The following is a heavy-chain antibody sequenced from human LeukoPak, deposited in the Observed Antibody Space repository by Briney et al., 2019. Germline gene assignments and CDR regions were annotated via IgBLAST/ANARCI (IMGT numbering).Heavy chain of an antibody. D-gene: IGHD5-18*01. CDR1: GGSLSGSVYY. V-gene: IGHV4-61*08. J-gene: IGHJ4*02. Sequence: PSETLSLTCTVSGGSLSGSVYYWNWIRQHPGKGLEWIGYIYYSGSTNYNPSLKSRVTISVDTSKNQFSLKLSSVTAADTAVYYCARGELQLWPEYYFDYWGQGTLVTVSS. CDR3: ARGELQLWPEYYFDY. CDR2: IYYSGST.